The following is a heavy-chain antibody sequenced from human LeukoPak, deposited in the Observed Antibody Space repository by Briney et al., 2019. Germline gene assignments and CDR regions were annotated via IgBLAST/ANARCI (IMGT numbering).Heavy chain of an antibody. J-gene: IGHJ3*02. CDR1: GYTFTGYY. CDR3: ARSAGRYDAFDI. CDR2: INPNSGGT. V-gene: IGHV1-2*02. Sequence: ASVKVSCKASGYTFTGYYMHWVRQAPGQGLEWMGWINPNSGGTNYAQKFQGRVPMTRDTSISTAYMELSRLRSDDTAVYYCARSAGRYDAFDIWGQGTMVTVSS.